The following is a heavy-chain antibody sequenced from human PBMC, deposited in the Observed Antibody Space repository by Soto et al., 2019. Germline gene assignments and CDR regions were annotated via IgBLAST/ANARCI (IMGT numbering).Heavy chain of an antibody. J-gene: IGHJ6*03. CDR2: IYYSGST. CDR3: ASISYYYYYTDV. D-gene: IGHD3-3*02. Sequence: SETLSLTFTVSGGSISSSSYYWGWIRQPPGKGLEWIGSIYYSGSTYYNPSLKSRVTISVDTSKNQFSLKLSSVTAADTAVYYCASISYYYYYTDVWGKGTTVTVS. V-gene: IGHV4-39*01. CDR1: GGSISSSSYY.